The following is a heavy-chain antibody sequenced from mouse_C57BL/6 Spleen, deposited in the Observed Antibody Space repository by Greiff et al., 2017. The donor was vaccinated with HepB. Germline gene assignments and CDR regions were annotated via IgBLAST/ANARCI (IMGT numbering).Heavy chain of an antibody. CDR3: ARRGDYAMDY. J-gene: IGHJ4*01. CDR1: GYTFTSYT. CDR2: INPSSGYT. Sequence: QVHVKQSGAELARPGASVKMSCKASGYTFTSYTMHWVKQRPGQGLEWIGYINPSSGYTKYNQKFKDKATLTADKSSSTAYMQLSSLTSEDSAVYYCARRGDYAMDYWGQGTSVTVSS. V-gene: IGHV1-4*01.